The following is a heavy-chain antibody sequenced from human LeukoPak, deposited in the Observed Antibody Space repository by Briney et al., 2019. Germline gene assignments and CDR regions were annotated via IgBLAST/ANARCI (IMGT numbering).Heavy chain of an antibody. J-gene: IGHJ3*02. D-gene: IGHD1-14*01. CDR2: INHSGST. CDR1: GGSFSGYY. Sequence: SETLSLTCAVYGGSFSGYYWSWIRQPPGKGLEWIGEINHSGSTNYNPSLKSRVTISVDTSKNQFSLRLSSVTAADTAVYYCARGLNNRKSGRRFDVFEIWGQGTMVTVSS. V-gene: IGHV4-34*01. CDR3: ARGLNNRKSGRRFDVFEI.